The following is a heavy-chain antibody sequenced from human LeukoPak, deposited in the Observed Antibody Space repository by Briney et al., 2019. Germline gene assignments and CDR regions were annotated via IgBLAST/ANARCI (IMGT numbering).Heavy chain of an antibody. CDR1: GFIFSTYD. CDR2: ITSRGDII. CDR3: VRDAPGVVTNDY. J-gene: IGHJ4*02. Sequence: GGSLRLSCAPSGFIFSTYDMNWVRQAPGKGVEGVSLITSRGDIIHYADSVKGGFTISRDNAKNSLFLQMNSLRAEDAGIYYCVRDAPGVVTNDYWGQGTLVTVSS. D-gene: IGHD3-22*01. V-gene: IGHV3-48*03.